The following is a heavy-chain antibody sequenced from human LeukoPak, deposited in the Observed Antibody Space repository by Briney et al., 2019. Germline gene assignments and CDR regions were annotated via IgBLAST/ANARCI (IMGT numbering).Heavy chain of an antibody. CDR2: IYYSGST. V-gene: IGHV4-31*03. D-gene: IGHD3-22*01. Sequence: SQTLSLTCTVSGGSISSGGYYWSWIRQHPGKGLEWIGYIYYSGSTYYNPSLNSRVTISVDTSKNQFSLRLSSVTAADTAVYYCAKRRAAGYYDTSGSYSFDIWGQGTMVTVSS. J-gene: IGHJ3*02. CDR1: GGSISSGGYY. CDR3: AKRRAAGYYDTSGSYSFDI.